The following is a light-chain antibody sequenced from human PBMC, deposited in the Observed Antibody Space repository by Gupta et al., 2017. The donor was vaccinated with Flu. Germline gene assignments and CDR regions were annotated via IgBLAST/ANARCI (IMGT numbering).Light chain of an antibody. Sequence: PSFLSASVGDRVSITCLASQGINVNLAWYQLQPGKAPKLLVNTGSTVNSGVPSRFSGSGSGTKLTLTISSLKPDDFATYYCLHGLYYPLTFGQGTPVDI. CDR3: LHGLYYPLT. J-gene: IGKJ5*01. CDR2: TGS. CDR1: QGINVN. V-gene: IGKV1-9*01.